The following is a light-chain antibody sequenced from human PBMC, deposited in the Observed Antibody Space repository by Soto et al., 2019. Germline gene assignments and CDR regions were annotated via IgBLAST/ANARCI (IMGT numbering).Light chain of an antibody. CDR3: AAWHDSLNPVV. J-gene: IGLJ2*01. CDR2: SND. CDR1: SSNIGSNT. V-gene: IGLV1-44*01. Sequence: QSVLTQPPSASGTPGQRVSISCSGSSSNIGSNTVNWYQQLPGTAPKLLIYSNDQRPSGVPDRFSGSKSGTSASLAISGPQSDDGADYYCAAWHDSLNPVVFGGGTKLTVL.